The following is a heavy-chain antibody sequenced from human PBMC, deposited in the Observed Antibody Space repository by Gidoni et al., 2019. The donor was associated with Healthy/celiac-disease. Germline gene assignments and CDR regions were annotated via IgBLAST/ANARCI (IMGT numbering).Heavy chain of an antibody. Sequence: QVQLQQWGAGLLKPSETLSLTCAVDGGSFSGSYWSWIRPPPGKGLEWIGEINHSGSTNYNPSLKSRVTISVDTSKNQFSLKLSSVTAADTAVYYCASLITIFGVVIRHNWFDPWGQGTLVTVSS. J-gene: IGHJ5*02. D-gene: IGHD3-3*01. V-gene: IGHV4-34*01. CDR1: GGSFSGSY. CDR2: INHSGST. CDR3: ASLITIFGVVIRHNWFDP.